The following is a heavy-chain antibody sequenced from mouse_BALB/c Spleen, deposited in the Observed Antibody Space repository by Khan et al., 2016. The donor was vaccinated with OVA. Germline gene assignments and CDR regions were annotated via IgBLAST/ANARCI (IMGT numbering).Heavy chain of an antibody. CDR2: ISDGGSYT. CDR1: GFTFSDYY. CDR3: ARGFYGNPFAY. Sequence: EVELVESGGGLVKPGGSLKLSCAASGFTFSDYYMYWVRQTPEKRLEWVATISDGGSYTYSLDSVKGRFTISRDDAKNNLYLQMNSLKSEDTAMDYCARGFYGNPFAYWGQGTLVTVSA. D-gene: IGHD2-1*01. V-gene: IGHV5-4*02. J-gene: IGHJ3*01.